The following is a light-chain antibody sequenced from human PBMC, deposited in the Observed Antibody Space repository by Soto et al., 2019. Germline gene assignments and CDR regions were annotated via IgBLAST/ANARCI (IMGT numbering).Light chain of an antibody. CDR1: TGAVTTGHF. CDR3: LLSYRGVGV. Sequence: QAVVTQEPSLTVSPGGTVTLTCGSNTGAVTTGHFPYWFQQKPGQAPGTVIYDTDRKHSWAPARFSGSLLGGKAALTLSGAQPEDEADYYCLLSYRGVGVFGGGTKLTVL. CDR2: DTD. J-gene: IGLJ2*01. V-gene: IGLV7-46*01.